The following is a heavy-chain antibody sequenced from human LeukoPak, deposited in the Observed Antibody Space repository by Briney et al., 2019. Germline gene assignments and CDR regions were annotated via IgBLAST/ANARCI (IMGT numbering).Heavy chain of an antibody. J-gene: IGHJ4*02. V-gene: IGHV3-23*01. Sequence: PGGSLRLSCAASGFTFSSYAMNWVRQAPGKGLEWVSVISGSGTNTYYADSVKGRFTISRDNAKKSLYLQMNSLRAEDTAVYYCARHLSGVTGYTYGRGIDYWGQGTLVTVSS. CDR2: ISGSGTNT. CDR1: GFTFSSYA. CDR3: ARHLSGVTGYTYGRGIDY. D-gene: IGHD5-18*01.